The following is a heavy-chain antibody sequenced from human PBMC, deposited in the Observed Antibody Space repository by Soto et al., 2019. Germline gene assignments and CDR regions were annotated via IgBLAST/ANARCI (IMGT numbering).Heavy chain of an antibody. V-gene: IGHV3-23*01. J-gene: IGHJ5*02. CDR3: AKDLLPPETYYYDSSGPNWFDP. CDR2: ISNSCGHT. CDR1: GFTFSNYA. D-gene: IGHD3-22*01. Sequence: SGGSLRLSCAASGFTFSNYAMNWVRQAPGKGLEWVSTISNSCGHTYYADSVKGRFTTSRDNSENTLYLQMNSLRAEDTAVYYCAKDLLPPETYYYDSSGPNWFDPWGQGTLVAVSS.